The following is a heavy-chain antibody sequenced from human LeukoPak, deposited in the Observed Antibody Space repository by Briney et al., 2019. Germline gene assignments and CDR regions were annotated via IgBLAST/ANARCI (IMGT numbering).Heavy chain of an antibody. J-gene: IGHJ4*02. CDR1: GFTFSSYA. V-gene: IGHV3-23*01. D-gene: IGHD6-19*01. Sequence: GGSLRLSCAASGFTFSSYAMSWVRQAPGKGREWVSAISGSGCNTYYADSVKSRFTISRDNSKNTLYLQMNSLRAEDTAVYYCAKDRVAVADYWGQGTLVTVSS. CDR2: ISGSGCNT. CDR3: AKDRVAVADY.